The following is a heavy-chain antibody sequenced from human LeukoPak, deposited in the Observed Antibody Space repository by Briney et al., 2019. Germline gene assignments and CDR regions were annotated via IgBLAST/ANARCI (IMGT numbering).Heavy chain of an antibody. CDR2: INHGGST. V-gene: IGHV4-34*01. Sequence: PSETLSLTCAVYGGSFSGYYWSWIRQPPGRGLEWIGEINHGGSTNYNPSLKSRVTISVDTSKNQFSLKLSSVTAADTAVYYCARGQFSIFGVVIRPSYFDYWGQGTLVTVSS. D-gene: IGHD3-3*01. CDR3: ARGQFSIFGVVIRPSYFDY. CDR1: GGSFSGYY. J-gene: IGHJ4*02.